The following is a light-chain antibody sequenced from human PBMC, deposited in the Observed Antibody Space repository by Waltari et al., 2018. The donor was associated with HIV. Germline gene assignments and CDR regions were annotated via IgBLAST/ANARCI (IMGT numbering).Light chain of an antibody. CDR2: EDN. CDR1: ALPKRY. V-gene: IGLV3-10*01. Sequence: SYELTQPPSVSVSPGQTARIPCSGDALPKRYTYWYQQKSGQAPVLVIHEDNKRPSGIPERFSGSSSGTMVTLTINGAQVGDEADYYCYSTDSSDNYGVFGGGTKLTVL. J-gene: IGLJ3*02. CDR3: YSTDSSDNYGV.